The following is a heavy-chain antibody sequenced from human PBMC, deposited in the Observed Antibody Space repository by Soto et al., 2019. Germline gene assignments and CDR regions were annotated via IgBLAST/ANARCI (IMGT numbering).Heavy chain of an antibody. J-gene: IGHJ4*02. V-gene: IGHV4-59*08. CDR2: IYYSGST. Sequence: PSETLSLTCTVSGGSISSYYWSWIRQPPGKGLEWIGYIYYSGSTNYNPSLKSRVTISVDTSKNQFSLKLSSVTAADTAVYYCARLLVAGHFDYWGQGTLVTVSS. CDR3: ARLLVAGHFDY. D-gene: IGHD6-19*01. CDR1: GGSISSYY.